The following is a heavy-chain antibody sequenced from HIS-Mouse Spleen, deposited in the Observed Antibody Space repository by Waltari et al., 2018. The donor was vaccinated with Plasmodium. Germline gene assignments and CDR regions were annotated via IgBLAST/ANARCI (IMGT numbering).Heavy chain of an antibody. CDR3: ARGLRGHYWYFDL. CDR1: GGSFSGYY. V-gene: IGHV4-34*01. J-gene: IGHJ2*01. D-gene: IGHD3-10*01. CDR2: INHSGST. Sequence: QVQLQQWGAGLLKPSETLSLTCAVYGGSFSGYYWSWIRHPPGKGLEWIGEINHSGSTNYNPSRKSRVTISVDTSKNQFSLKLSSVTAADTAVYYCARGLRGHYWYFDLWGRGTLVTVSS.